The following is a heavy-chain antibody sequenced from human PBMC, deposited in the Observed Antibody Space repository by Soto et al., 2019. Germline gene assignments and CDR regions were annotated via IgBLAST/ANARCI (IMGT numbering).Heavy chain of an antibody. D-gene: IGHD6-19*01. Sequence: EVQLVESGGGLVQPGGSLRLSCVASGFTFSDHDMDWVRQAPGKGREWVGRTRNKANSYTTAYAASVKGRFTISRDESKNSLYLQMNSLRTEDSAVYYCARGYRSVDCWGQGTLVTVSS. CDR2: TRNKANSYTT. CDR1: GFTFSDHD. J-gene: IGHJ4*02. V-gene: IGHV3-72*01. CDR3: ARGYRSVDC.